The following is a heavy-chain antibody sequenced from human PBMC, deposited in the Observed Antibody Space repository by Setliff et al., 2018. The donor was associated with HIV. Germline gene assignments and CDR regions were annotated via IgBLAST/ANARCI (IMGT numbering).Heavy chain of an antibody. V-gene: IGHV4-39*01. CDR1: GGSLSSGSYY. CDR3: ARRRSGTYYRFFNY. CDR2: IFSSGDS. J-gene: IGHJ4*02. Sequence: SETLSLTCSVSGGSLSSGSYYWGWIRQPPGKGLEWIGNIFSSGDSYYNPSLKRRVPMSVDTSKNQFSLNLTSVTAADTAVYYCARRRSGTYYRFFNYWGPGALVTVSS. D-gene: IGHD3-10*01.